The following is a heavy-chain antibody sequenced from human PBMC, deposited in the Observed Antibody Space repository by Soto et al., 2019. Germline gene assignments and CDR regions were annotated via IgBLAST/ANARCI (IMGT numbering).Heavy chain of an antibody. D-gene: IGHD3-16*02. CDR3: ARSPHLPLLRVGELSFDY. V-gene: IGHV3-23*01. J-gene: IGHJ4*02. CDR2: ISGSGGST. CDR1: GFTFSSYA. Sequence: PGGSLRLSCAASGFTFSSYAMSWVRQAPGKGLEWVSAISGSGGSTYYADSVKGRFTISRDNSKNTLYLQMNSLRAEDTAVYYCARSPHLPLLRVGELSFDYWGQGTLVTVSS.